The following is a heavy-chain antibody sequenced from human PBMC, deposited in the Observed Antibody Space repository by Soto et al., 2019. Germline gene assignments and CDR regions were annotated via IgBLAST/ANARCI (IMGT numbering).Heavy chain of an antibody. CDR2: ISSSSSYI. J-gene: IGHJ6*02. CDR1: GFTFSSYS. Sequence: PGGSLRLSCAASGFTFSSYSMNWVRQAPGKGLEWVSSISSSSSYIYYADSVKGRFTISRDNAKNSLYLQMNSLRAEDTAVYYCARDTVTTSYYYYYGMDVWGQGATVTVSS. CDR3: ARDTVTTSYYYYYGMDV. V-gene: IGHV3-21*01. D-gene: IGHD4-17*01.